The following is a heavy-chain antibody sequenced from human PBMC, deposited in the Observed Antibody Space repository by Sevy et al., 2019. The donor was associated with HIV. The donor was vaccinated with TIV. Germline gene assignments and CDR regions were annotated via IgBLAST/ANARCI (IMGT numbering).Heavy chain of an antibody. CDR3: ARGHRGEQLSDPGYFDY. Sequence: SETLSLTCAVYGGSFSGYYWSWIRQPPGKGLEWIGEINHSGSSNYNPSLKSRVTISVDTSKNQFSLKLSSVTAADTAGYYCARGHRGEQLSDPGYFDYWGQGTLVTVSS. D-gene: IGHD6-13*01. CDR1: GGSFSGYY. V-gene: IGHV4-34*01. J-gene: IGHJ4*02. CDR2: INHSGSS.